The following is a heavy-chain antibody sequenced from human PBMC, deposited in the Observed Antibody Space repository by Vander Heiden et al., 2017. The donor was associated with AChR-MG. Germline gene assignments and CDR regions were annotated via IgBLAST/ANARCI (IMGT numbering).Heavy chain of an antibody. CDR2: IYPGDSQT. V-gene: IGHV5-51*03. D-gene: IGHD4-4*01. CDR1: GYRFTDYW. CDR3: VRLTTVLYSWFDS. Sequence: EVQLVQSGAEVKKPGESLRISCKGSGYRFTDYWIGWRRQMPGKGLEWMGLIYPGDSQTRDSPSFQGQVTISADRSIATAYLQWRDLKASDSAMYYCVRLTTVLYSWFDSWGQGTLVTVSS. J-gene: IGHJ5*01.